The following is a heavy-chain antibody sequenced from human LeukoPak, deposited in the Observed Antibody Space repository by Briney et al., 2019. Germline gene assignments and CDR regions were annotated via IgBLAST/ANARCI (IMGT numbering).Heavy chain of an antibody. D-gene: IGHD1-26*01. J-gene: IGHJ4*02. Sequence: PGGSLRLSCAASGFTFSSYAMLWVRQAPGKGLEWVAVISYDGSNKYYADSVKGRFTISRDNSKNTLYLQMNSLRAEDTAVYYCARDRGSYYVWYYFDYWGQGTLVTVSS. CDR1: GFTFSSYA. CDR2: ISYDGSNK. CDR3: ARDRGSYYVWYYFDY. V-gene: IGHV3-30-3*01.